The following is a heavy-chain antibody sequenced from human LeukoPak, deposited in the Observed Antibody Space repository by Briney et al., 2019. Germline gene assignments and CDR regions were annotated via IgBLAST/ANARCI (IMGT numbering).Heavy chain of an antibody. CDR3: ARDQELGF. CDR1: GASINSYY. J-gene: IGHJ4*02. Sequence: PSETLSLTCTVSGASINSYYWNWLRQPAGKGLEWIGRSYISGSTDYNPSLKSRVTVSVDTSKNQFSLKLTSVTAADTAVYYCARDQELGFWGQGTLVTVPS. V-gene: IGHV4-4*07. D-gene: IGHD3-10*01. CDR2: SYISGST.